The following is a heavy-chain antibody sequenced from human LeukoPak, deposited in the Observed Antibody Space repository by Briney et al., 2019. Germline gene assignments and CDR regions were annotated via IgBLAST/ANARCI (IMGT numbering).Heavy chain of an antibody. CDR1: GGSFSGYY. V-gene: IGHV4-34*01. CDR3: ARKRTMVRGVVADY. CDR2: INHSGST. Sequence: SETLSLTCAVYGGSFSGYYWSWIRQPPGKGLEWIREINHSGSTNYNPSLKSRVTISVDTSKNQFSLKLSSVTAADTAVYYCARKRTMVRGVVADYWGQGTLVTVSS. D-gene: IGHD3-10*01. J-gene: IGHJ4*02.